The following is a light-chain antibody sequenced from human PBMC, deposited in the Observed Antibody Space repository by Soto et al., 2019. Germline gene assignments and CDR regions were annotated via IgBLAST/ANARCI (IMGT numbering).Light chain of an antibody. CDR1: SSDVGSHNF. V-gene: IGLV2-14*02. J-gene: IGLJ2*01. Sequence: QSVLTQPASVSGSPGQSITISCTGTSSDVGSHNFVSWYQQHPGKAPKLMIYEVSNRPSGVSNRFSGSKSSNTASLTISGLQAEDEADYYCSSYTSSSVVFGGGTKLTVL. CDR3: SSYTSSSVV. CDR2: EVS.